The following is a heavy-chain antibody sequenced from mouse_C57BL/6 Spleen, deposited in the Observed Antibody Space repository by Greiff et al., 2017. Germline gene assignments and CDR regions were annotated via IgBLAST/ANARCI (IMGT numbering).Heavy chain of an antibody. V-gene: IGHV1-15*01. J-gene: IGHJ1*03. CDR3: TRSGSSYWYFDV. D-gene: IGHD1-1*01. Sequence: VKLQESGAELVRPGASVTLSCKASGYTFTDYEMHWVKQTPVHGLEWIGAIDPETGGTAYNQKFKGKAILTADKSSSTAYMELRSLTSEDSAVYYCTRSGSSYWYFDVWGTGTTVTVSS. CDR2: IDPETGGT. CDR1: GYTFTDYE.